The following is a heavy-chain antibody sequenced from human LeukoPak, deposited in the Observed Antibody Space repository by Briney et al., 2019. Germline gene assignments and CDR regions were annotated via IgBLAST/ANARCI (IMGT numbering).Heavy chain of an antibody. J-gene: IGHJ5*02. CDR2: INTNSGGT. Sequence: ASVTVSFKASGYFFTGNYMHWVRQAPGQGREWMGWINTNSGGTNYAQKFQGRVTMTRDTSISTAYMELSGLRSDDTAVYFCARGWSAGGNSPLFDPWGQGTLVTVSS. CDR3: ARGWSAGGNSPLFDP. CDR1: GYFFTGNY. D-gene: IGHD6-13*01. V-gene: IGHV1-2*02.